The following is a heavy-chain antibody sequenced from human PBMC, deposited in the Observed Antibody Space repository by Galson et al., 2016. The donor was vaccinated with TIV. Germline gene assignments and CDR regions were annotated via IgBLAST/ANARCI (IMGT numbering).Heavy chain of an antibody. CDR1: GLSVSINY. Sequence: SLRLSCAASGLSVSINYMTWVRQAPGKGLEWVSLISDGGNTYYPDSVRGRFTISRDNSKNILYLKMNSLRVEDTAVYFCARDRVVDATYYYYYFGMDVWGQGTAVTVSS. V-gene: IGHV3-66*02. D-gene: IGHD3-22*01. CDR2: ISDGGNT. J-gene: IGHJ6*02. CDR3: ARDRVVDATYYYYYFGMDV.